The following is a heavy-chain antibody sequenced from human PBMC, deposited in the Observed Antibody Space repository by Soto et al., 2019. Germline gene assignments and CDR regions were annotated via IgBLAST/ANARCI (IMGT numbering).Heavy chain of an antibody. CDR3: ARGGSGWKALNWFDP. CDR2: NNNRADT. Sequence: SETLSPTSEVLGAAVDINDKSRTWIGQNPGKGLEWIGTNNNRADTYYNPSLKSRLTISLDTSQNHFSLRLNAVTAADTAIYYCARGGSGWKALNWFDPWGQGIMVTVSS. D-gene: IGHD6-19*01. V-gene: IGHV4-31*11. CDR1: GAAVDINDKS. J-gene: IGHJ5*02.